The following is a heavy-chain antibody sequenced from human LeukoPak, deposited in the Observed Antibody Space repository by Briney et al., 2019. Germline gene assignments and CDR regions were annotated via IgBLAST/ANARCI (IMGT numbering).Heavy chain of an antibody. J-gene: IGHJ5*02. CDR2: IYYSGST. D-gene: IGHD2-2*01. V-gene: IGHV4-59*01. CDR1: GGSISSYY. CDR3: ARTGSVVPAAWGLFDP. Sequence: SETLSLTCTVSGGSISSYYWSWIRQPPGKGLEWIGYIYYSGSTNYNPSLKSRVTISVDTSKNQFSLKLSSVTAADTAVYYCARTGSVVPAAWGLFDPWGQGTLVTVSS.